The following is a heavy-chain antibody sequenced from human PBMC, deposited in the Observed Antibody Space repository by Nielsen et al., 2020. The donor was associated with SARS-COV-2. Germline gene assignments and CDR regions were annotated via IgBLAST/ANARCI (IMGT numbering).Heavy chain of an antibody. CDR1: GYSFTSYW. D-gene: IGHD6-19*01. V-gene: IGHV5-10-1*01. Sequence: GESLKISCKGSGYSFTSYWISWVRQMPGKGLEWMWRIDPSDSYTNYSPSFQGHVTISADKSISTAYLQWSSLKASDTAMYYCARVSSGWDYYYYYGMDVWGQGTTVTVSS. J-gene: IGHJ6*02. CDR2: IDPSDSYT. CDR3: ARVSSGWDYYYYYGMDV.